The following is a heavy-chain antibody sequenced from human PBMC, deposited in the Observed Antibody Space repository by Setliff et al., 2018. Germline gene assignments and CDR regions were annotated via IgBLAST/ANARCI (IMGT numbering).Heavy chain of an antibody. D-gene: IGHD3-10*01. Sequence: GGSLRLSCAASGFSFSSFAMSWVRQVPGKGLEWLSSIGSSISGIYYADSVKGRLTVSRDNAMQSLFLQMNSLTVEDTAIYYCARHFPGGLLHRVDSWGQGSLVTVSS. CDR2: IGSSISGI. J-gene: IGHJ4*02. CDR1: GFSFSSFA. CDR3: ARHFPGGLLHRVDS. V-gene: IGHV3-21*01.